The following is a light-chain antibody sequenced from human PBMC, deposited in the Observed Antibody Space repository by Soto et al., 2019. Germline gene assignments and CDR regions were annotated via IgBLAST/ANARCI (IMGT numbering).Light chain of an antibody. CDR3: QQYNSYSPYT. V-gene: IGKV1-5*01. CDR2: NAY. CDR1: QSISSW. J-gene: IGKJ2*01. Sequence: DIQMTQSPSTLSASVGDRVTITCRASQSISSWLDWYQQKPGKAPKLLIYNAYSLESGVPSRFSGSGSGTEFTLTISILQPDDFASYYCQQYNSYSPYTFGQGTKLEIK.